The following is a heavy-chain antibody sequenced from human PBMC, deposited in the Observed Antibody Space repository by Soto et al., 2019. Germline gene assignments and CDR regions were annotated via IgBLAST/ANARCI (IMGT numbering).Heavy chain of an antibody. CDR2: ISGYNGNT. CDR1: GYTFTNYG. Sequence: QVQLVQSGAEVKKPGASVKVSCKASGYTFTNYGISWVRQAPGQGPEWMGWISGYNGNTKYAQTLQGRVTMTTDTSTSTAYLELRSLRSDDTAVYYCARGGSSWSAEYYQHWGQGTLVTVSS. V-gene: IGHV1-18*01. J-gene: IGHJ1*01. CDR3: ARGGSSWSAEYYQH. D-gene: IGHD6-13*01.